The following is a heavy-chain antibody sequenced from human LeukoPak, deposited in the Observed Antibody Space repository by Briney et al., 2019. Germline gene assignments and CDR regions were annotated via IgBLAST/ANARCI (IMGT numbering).Heavy chain of an antibody. J-gene: IGHJ2*01. CDR1: GYTFTSYY. V-gene: IGHV1-2*02. Sequence: ASVKVSCKTSGYTFTSYYVHWVRQAPGQGLEWMGWINPDSGGTNYAQKFQGRVTLTRDAAIRTAYMELSGLRSDDTAIYYCARDLLLGVYWYFDLWGRGTPVTVSS. D-gene: IGHD2-15*01. CDR3: ARDLLLGVYWYFDL. CDR2: INPDSGGT.